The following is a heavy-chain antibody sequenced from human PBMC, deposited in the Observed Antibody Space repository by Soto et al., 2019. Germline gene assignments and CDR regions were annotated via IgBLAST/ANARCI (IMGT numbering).Heavy chain of an antibody. CDR1: GFTFSSYA. D-gene: IGHD2-15*01. Sequence: HPGGSLRLSCAASGFTFSSYAMSWVRQAPGKGLEWVSAISGSGGSTYYADSVKGRFTISRDNSKNTLYLQMNSLRAEDTAVYYCAKGVVVVVAATTIDYWGQGTLVTVSS. J-gene: IGHJ4*02. CDR2: ISGSGGST. V-gene: IGHV3-23*01. CDR3: AKGVVVVVAATTIDY.